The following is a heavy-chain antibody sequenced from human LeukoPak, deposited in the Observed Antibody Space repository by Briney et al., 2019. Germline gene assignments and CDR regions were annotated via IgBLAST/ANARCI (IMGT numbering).Heavy chain of an antibody. CDR1: GFTFNSYY. Sequence: GGSLRLSCAVSGFTFNSYYRNWVRQAPGRGLEWVSSISGSGTHIYFADSVKGRFTISRDNAKNSLYLQMDSLRAEDTAVYYCARTGDSYGMDVWGQGTTVTVSS. V-gene: IGHV3-21*01. D-gene: IGHD7-27*01. CDR2: ISGSGTHI. J-gene: IGHJ6*02. CDR3: ARTGDSYGMDV.